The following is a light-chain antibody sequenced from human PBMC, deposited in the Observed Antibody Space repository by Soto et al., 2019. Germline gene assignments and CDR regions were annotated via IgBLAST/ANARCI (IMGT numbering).Light chain of an antibody. J-gene: IGKJ4*01. CDR1: QTLSSSS. Sequence: EIVLTQSPGTLSLSPGESGTLSCRAGQTLSSSSLAWYQQKPGQAPRLLIYGASNRASGIPDRFSGGGSGTDFTLTISRLEPEDFALYYCHQYGSSPLTFGGGTQVEI. CDR3: HQYGSSPLT. CDR2: GAS. V-gene: IGKV3-20*01.